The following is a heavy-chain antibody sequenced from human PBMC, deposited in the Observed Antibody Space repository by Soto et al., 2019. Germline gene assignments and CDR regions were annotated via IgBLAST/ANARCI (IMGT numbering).Heavy chain of an antibody. CDR1: GGSLSSSNW. CDR3: ARDKITGLFDY. J-gene: IGHJ4*02. Sequence: AETLFLTCAVSGGSLSSSNWWSWIRQPPGTGLEWIGEINHSGSTNYNPSLKSRVTISVDTSKNQFSLKLTSVTAADTAVYYCARDKITGLFDYWGQGTLVTVSS. V-gene: IGHV4-4*02. CDR2: INHSGST. D-gene: IGHD2-8*02.